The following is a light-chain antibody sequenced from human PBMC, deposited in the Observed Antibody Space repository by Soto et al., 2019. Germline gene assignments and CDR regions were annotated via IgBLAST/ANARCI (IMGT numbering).Light chain of an antibody. J-gene: IGKJ5*01. Sequence: DIQMTQSPSTLSASVGDRVTITCRASQRISSWLAWYQQKPVKAPKLLIYDASSLESGVPSRFSGSGSGTEFTLTISSLQPDDFATYYCQQYNSYPTFGQGTRLEIK. CDR1: QRISSW. CDR3: QQYNSYPT. V-gene: IGKV1-5*01. CDR2: DAS.